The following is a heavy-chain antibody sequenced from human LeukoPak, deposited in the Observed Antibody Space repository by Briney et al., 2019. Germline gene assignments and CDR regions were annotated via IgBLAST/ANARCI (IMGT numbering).Heavy chain of an antibody. V-gene: IGHV4-59*01. CDR2: IYYNGST. Sequence: SETLSLTCTVSGGSISPYYWSWIRQAPGKGLEWFGYIYYNGSTNYNPPLKSRVTISIDTSKNQFSLKLTSVTAADTAVYYCARDDSDTDAFDIWGQGTMVTVSS. J-gene: IGHJ3*02. CDR3: ARDDSDTDAFDI. CDR1: GGSISPYY. D-gene: IGHD1-26*01.